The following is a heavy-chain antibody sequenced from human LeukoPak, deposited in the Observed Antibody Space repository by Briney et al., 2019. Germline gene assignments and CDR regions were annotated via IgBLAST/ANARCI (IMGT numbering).Heavy chain of an antibody. CDR1: GFMFSRYA. V-gene: IGHV3-21*01. Sequence: GGSLRLSCAASGFMFSRYAMNWVRQAPGKGLEWVSSIDSSSSHMSYADSVKGRFTISRDNAKNSLYLHMYSLRAEDTAVYYCATPADAFDIWGQGTMVTVSS. CDR2: IDSSSSHM. J-gene: IGHJ3*02. CDR3: ATPADAFDI.